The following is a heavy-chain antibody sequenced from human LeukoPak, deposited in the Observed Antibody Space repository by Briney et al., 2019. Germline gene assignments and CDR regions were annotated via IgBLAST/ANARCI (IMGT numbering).Heavy chain of an antibody. D-gene: IGHD5-12*01. V-gene: IGHV1-18*01. CDR1: GYTFINYG. CDR3: ARALSRGYSGYDYGLGY. CDR2: ISASNGNT. Sequence: ASVKVSCKASGYTFINYGVTWVRQAPGQGLEWMGWISASNGNTNYAQKLQGRVTMTTETSTSTAYMELRSLRSDDTAVYYCARALSRGYSGYDYGLGYWGQGTLVTVSS. J-gene: IGHJ4*02.